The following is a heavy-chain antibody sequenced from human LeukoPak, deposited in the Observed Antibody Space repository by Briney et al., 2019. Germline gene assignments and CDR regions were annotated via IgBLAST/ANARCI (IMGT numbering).Heavy chain of an antibody. Sequence: PSETLSLTCAVYGGSFSGYYWRWVRQPPGKGLEWVGEINHSGSTNYNPSLKRRVTISVDTSKNQFSLKLSSVTAADTAVYYCARGIDYYAFWSGIDYWGQGTLVTVSS. CDR1: GGSFSGYY. CDR3: ARGIDYYAFWSGIDY. J-gene: IGHJ4*02. CDR2: INHSGST. V-gene: IGHV4-34*01. D-gene: IGHD3-3*01.